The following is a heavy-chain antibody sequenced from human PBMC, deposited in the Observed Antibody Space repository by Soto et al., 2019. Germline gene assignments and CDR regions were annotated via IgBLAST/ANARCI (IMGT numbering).Heavy chain of an antibody. J-gene: IGHJ4*02. CDR1: GGTFSSYT. CDR2: IIPILGIA. D-gene: IGHD3-3*01. CDR3: AGGAPSNYYLWSVYPGFILDS. V-gene: IGHV1-69*02. Sequence: SVKVSCKASGGTFSSYTISCVRQAPEQGLEWMGRIIPILGIANYVQKFQGRVTITADKSTSTAYMELSSLRSEDTAVYYCAGGAPSNYYLWSVYPGFILDSWGQGPLVTVSS.